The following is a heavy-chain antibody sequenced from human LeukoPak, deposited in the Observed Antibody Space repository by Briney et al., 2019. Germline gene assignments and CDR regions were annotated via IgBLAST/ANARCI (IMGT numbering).Heavy chain of an antibody. CDR3: ARANANYFDY. CDR1: GYTFTGYY. V-gene: IGHV1-2*02. CDR2: INPYSGGT. J-gene: IGHJ4*02. Sequence: ASVKVSCKASGYTFTGYYMHWVRQAPGQGLEWMGWINPYSGGTNYAQKFQGRVTMTRDTSISTAFMELSRLRSDDTAIYYCARANANYFDYWGQGTLVTVSS.